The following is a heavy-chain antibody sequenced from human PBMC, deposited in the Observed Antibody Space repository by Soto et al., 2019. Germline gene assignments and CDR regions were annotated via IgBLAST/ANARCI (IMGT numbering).Heavy chain of an antibody. CDR3: ARLVVVPATENYYYYYGMDV. CDR1: GGSISSSSYY. CDR2: IYYSGST. Sequence: SETLSLTCTVSGGSISSSSYYWGWIRQPPGKGLKWIGSIYYSGSTYYNPSLKSRVTISVDTSKNQFSLKLSSVTAADTAVYYCARLVVVPATENYYYYYGMDVWGQGTTVTVSS. V-gene: IGHV4-39*01. J-gene: IGHJ6*02. D-gene: IGHD2-2*01.